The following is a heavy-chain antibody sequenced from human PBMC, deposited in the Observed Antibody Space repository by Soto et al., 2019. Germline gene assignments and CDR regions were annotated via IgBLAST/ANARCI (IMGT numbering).Heavy chain of an antibody. V-gene: IGHV3-9*01. D-gene: IGHD3-3*01. CDR2: ISWNSGSI. CDR3: AKTKDITIFGVVKWKDAFDI. Sequence: EVQLVESGGGLVQPGRSLRLSCAASGFTFDDYAMHWVRQAPGKGLEWVSGISWNSGSIGYADSVKGRFTISRDNAKNSLYLQMNSLRAEDTALYYCAKTKDITIFGVVKWKDAFDIWGQGTMVTVSS. J-gene: IGHJ3*02. CDR1: GFTFDDYA.